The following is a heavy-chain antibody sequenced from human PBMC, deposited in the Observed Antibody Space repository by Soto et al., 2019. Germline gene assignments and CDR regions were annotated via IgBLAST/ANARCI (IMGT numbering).Heavy chain of an antibody. CDR2: ISGSGGST. CDR3: AKDDLNYYDSSGYLD. J-gene: IGHJ4*02. Sequence: GGSLRLSCVASGFTFSSYAMSWVRQAPGKGLEWVSAISGSGGSTYYADSVKGRFTISRDNSKNTLYLQMNSLRAEDTAVYYCAKDDLNYYDSSGYLDWGQGTLVTVSS. V-gene: IGHV3-23*01. CDR1: GFTFSSYA. D-gene: IGHD3-22*01.